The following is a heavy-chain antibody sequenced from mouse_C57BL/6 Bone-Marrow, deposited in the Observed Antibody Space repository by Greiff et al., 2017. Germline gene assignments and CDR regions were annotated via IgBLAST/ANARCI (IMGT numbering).Heavy chain of an antibody. CDR2: IYPGSGST. V-gene: IGHV1-55*01. CDR1: GYTFTSYW. CDR3: AREELAGTLYAMDY. J-gene: IGHJ4*01. Sequence: QVQLKQPGAELVKPGASVKMSCKASGYTFTSYWITWVKQRPGQGLEWIGDIYPGSGSTNYNEKFKSKATLTVDTSSSTAYMQLSSLTSEDSAVYYCAREELAGTLYAMDYWGQGTSVTVSS. D-gene: IGHD4-1*01.